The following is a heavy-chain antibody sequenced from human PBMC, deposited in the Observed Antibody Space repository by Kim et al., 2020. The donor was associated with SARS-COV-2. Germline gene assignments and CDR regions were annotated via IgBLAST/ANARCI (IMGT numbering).Heavy chain of an antibody. CDR3: AKEALPYGDQHYFDY. Sequence: DSVTGRFTISRDNAKNSLYLHMNSLRAEDTALYYCAKEALPYGDQHYFDYWGQGTLVTVSS. D-gene: IGHD4-17*01. J-gene: IGHJ4*02. V-gene: IGHV3-9*01.